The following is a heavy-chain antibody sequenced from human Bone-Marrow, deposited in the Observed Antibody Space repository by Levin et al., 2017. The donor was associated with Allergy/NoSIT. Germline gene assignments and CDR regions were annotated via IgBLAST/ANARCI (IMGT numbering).Heavy chain of an antibody. Sequence: ASVKVSCKASGYTFTGYYMHWVRQAPGQGLEWMGWINPNSGGTNYAQKFQGRVTMTRDTSISTAYMELSRLRSDDTAVYYCARVPLVATVDYFDYWGQGTLVTVSS. CDR3: ARVPLVATVDYFDY. CDR1: GYTFTGYY. J-gene: IGHJ4*02. V-gene: IGHV1-2*02. CDR2: INPNSGGT. D-gene: IGHD5-12*01.